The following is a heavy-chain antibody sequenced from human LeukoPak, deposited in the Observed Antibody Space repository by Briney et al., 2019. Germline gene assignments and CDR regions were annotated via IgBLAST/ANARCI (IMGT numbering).Heavy chain of an antibody. CDR1: GFTFSSYS. V-gene: IGHV3-48*01. CDR3: ATLGTRYYDSSGYHWGLLDY. Sequence: GGSLRLSCAASGFTFSSYSMNWVRQAPGKGLEWVSYISSLSGTINYADSVKGRFIISRDNAKNSMFLQMNTLRAEDTAVYYCATLGTRYYDSSGYHWGLLDYWGQGTLVTVSS. D-gene: IGHD3-22*01. CDR2: ISSLSGTI. J-gene: IGHJ4*02.